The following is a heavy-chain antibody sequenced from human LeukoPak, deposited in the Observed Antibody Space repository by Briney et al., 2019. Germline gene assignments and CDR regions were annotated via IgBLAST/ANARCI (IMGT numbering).Heavy chain of an antibody. D-gene: IGHD3-10*01. CDR3: ARVSYYYGSGSLYFDY. CDR2: IWYDGSNK. J-gene: IGHJ4*02. CDR1: GFTFSSYG. Sequence: PGGSLRLSCAASGFTFSSYGMHWVRQAPGKGLEWVAVIWYDGSNKYYADSVKGRFTISRDNSKNTLYLQMNSLRAEDTAVYYCARVSYYYGSGSLYFDYWGQGTLVTVSS. V-gene: IGHV3-33*01.